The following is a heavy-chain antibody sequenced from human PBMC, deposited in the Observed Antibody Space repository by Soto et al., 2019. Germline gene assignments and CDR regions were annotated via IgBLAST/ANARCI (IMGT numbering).Heavy chain of an antibody. CDR1: GSSINSSGYY. D-gene: IGHD3-3*02. Sequence: SETLSLTCTVSGSSINSSGYYWGWIRQPPGKGLEWIGSMFYRVSTYYNPSLKSRVTVSVDTSKNQFSLNLRSVTAADTAVYYCARLPSRHLVDYWGQGTLVTVSS. CDR2: MFYRVST. V-gene: IGHV4-39*01. CDR3: ARLPSRHLVDY. J-gene: IGHJ4*02.